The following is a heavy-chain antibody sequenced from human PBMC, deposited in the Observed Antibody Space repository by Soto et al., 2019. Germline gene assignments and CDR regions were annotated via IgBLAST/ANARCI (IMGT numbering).Heavy chain of an antibody. V-gene: IGHV3-30*18. J-gene: IGHJ4*02. CDR2: ISYDGSNK. CDR1: GFTFSSYG. CDR3: AKDPGSGWPATNYFDY. Sequence: GGSLRLSCAASGFTFSSYGMHWVRQAPGKGLEWVAVISYDGSNKYYADSVKGRFTISRDNSKNTLYLQMNSLRAEDTAVYYCAKDPGSGWPATNYFDYWGQGTLVTVSS. D-gene: IGHD6-19*01.